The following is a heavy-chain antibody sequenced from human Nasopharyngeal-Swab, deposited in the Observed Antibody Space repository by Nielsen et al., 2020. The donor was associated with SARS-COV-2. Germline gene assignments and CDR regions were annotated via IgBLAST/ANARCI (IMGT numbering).Heavy chain of an antibody. Sequence: ESLKISCAASGFTFSSYAMSWVRQAPGKGLEWVSAISGSGGSTYYADSVKGRFTISRGNSKNTLYLQMNSLRAEDTAVYYCAKDTALYLAFDIWGQGTMVTVSS. D-gene: IGHD3-9*01. CDR2: ISGSGGST. J-gene: IGHJ3*02. CDR3: AKDTALYLAFDI. CDR1: GFTFSSYA. V-gene: IGHV3-23*01.